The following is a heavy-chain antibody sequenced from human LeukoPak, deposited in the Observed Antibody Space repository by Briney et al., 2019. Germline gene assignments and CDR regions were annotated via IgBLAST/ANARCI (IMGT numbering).Heavy chain of an antibody. Sequence: PGGSLRLSCTASGFTFSSYAMNWVRQAPGKGLEWVSGIGAGGTFTYYADSVKGRFTISRDNAKNSLYLQMNSLRAEDAALYYCARIDTYYYDSSGYYSAFDIWGQGTIVTVSS. D-gene: IGHD3-22*01. CDR2: IGAGGTFT. V-gene: IGHV3-23*01. J-gene: IGHJ3*02. CDR1: GFTFSSYA. CDR3: ARIDTYYYDSSGYYSAFDI.